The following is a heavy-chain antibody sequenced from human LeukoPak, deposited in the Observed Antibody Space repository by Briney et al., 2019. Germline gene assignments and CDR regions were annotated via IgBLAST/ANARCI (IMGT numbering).Heavy chain of an antibody. CDR1: GGSISSGSYY. J-gene: IGHJ5*02. D-gene: IGHD3-10*01. CDR2: IYYSGFT. Sequence: SETLSLTCTVSGGSISSGSYYWSWIQQPPGKGLEWVGYIYYSGFTYYNPSLKSRVTVSVDTSKNQFSLKLSSVTAADTAVYYCARSYGSGSSNWFDPGGQGTLVTVSS. CDR3: ARSYGSGSSNWFDP. V-gene: IGHV4-61*01.